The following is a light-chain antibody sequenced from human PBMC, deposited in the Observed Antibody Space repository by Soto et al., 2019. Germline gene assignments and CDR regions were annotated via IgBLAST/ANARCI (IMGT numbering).Light chain of an antibody. V-gene: IGKV1-5*01. CDR1: QNVSTS. CDR2: DVS. J-gene: IGKJ1*01. CDR3: QQYDYSRT. Sequence: DIQLTQSPSTLSASVGDSVTITCRASQNVSTSLAWYHHKTGEAPKLLMFDVSNLESGVPSRFSGSGSGTEFTLSISSLHSDDFATYYCQQYDYSRTFGQGTKVDIK.